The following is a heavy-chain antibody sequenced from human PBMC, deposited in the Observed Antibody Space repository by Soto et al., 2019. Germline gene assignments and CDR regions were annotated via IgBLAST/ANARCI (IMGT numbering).Heavy chain of an antibody. Sequence: GGSLRLSCAASGFTFSSYWMHWVRQTPGKGLVWVSRIKTDGSYTDYADSVKGRFTMSRDNAKNSLYLQMNGLRADDTAVYYCARGDYYDTSGPFSDAFDIWGQGTMVTVSS. J-gene: IGHJ3*02. CDR1: GFTFSSYW. CDR2: IKTDGSYT. V-gene: IGHV3-74*01. CDR3: ARGDYYDTSGPFSDAFDI. D-gene: IGHD3-22*01.